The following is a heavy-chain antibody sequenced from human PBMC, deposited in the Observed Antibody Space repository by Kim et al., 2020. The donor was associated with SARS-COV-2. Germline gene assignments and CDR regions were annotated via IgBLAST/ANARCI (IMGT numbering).Heavy chain of an antibody. CDR1: GYSVTTYW. V-gene: IGHV5-51*01. J-gene: IGHJ4*03. CDR2: IYPGDSDT. D-gene: IGHD1-26*01. CDR3: ARSGIMGATKSYFDY. Sequence: GESLKISCKGSGYSVTTYWIGWLRQMPGKGLEWMGIIYPGDSDTRYSPSFQGQVTISADKSISTAYLQWSSLKASDTAMYYCARSGIMGATKSYFDYWGQGSLVTVSS.